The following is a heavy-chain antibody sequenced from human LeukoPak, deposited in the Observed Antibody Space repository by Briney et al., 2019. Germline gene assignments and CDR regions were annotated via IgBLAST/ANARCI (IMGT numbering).Heavy chain of an antibody. CDR3: AKDKRGGDYGDFDY. J-gene: IGHJ4*02. Sequence: PGRSLRLSCAASGFTFSSYGMHWVRQAPGKGLEWVAVISYDGSNKYYADSVKGRFTISRGNSKNTLYLQMNSLRAEDTAVYYCAKDKRGGDYGDFDYWGQGTLVTVSS. V-gene: IGHV3-30*18. CDR2: ISYDGSNK. CDR1: GFTFSSYG. D-gene: IGHD4/OR15-4a*01.